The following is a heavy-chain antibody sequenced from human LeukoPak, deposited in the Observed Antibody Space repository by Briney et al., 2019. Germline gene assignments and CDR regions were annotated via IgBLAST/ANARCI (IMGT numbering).Heavy chain of an antibody. CDR1: GGSILDSTYY. Sequence: PSETLSLTCTVSGGSILDSTYYWAWTRQPPGKGLEWIATIFYNGNTHYNPSLKSRVTMSVDTVKNQFSLNLNSVTAADTAVYYCARQSSGYYYGWFDPWGQGTLVTVSS. D-gene: IGHD3-22*01. CDR2: IFYNGNT. V-gene: IGHV4-39*01. CDR3: ARQSSGYYYGWFDP. J-gene: IGHJ5*02.